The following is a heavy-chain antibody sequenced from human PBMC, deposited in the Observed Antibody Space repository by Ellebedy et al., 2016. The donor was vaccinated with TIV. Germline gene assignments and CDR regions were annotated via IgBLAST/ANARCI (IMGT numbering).Heavy chain of an antibody. CDR1: GGSLSSYY. J-gene: IGHJ5*02. D-gene: IGHD3-10*01. Sequence: MPSETLSLTCGVYGGSLSSYYWSWIRQSPGKGLEWIGYINHSGSTNHNPSLTTRVTMSLDMSKNQFSLKLSSVTAADTAVYYCARYYYYGSGTYYSYWFDRWGQGTPVTVSS. CDR2: INHSGST. V-gene: IGHV4-34*01. CDR3: ARYYYYGSGTYYSYWFDR.